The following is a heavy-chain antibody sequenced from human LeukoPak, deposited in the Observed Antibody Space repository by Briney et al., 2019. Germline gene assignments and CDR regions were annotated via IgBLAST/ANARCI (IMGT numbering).Heavy chain of an antibody. CDR2: IKQDGSEK. V-gene: IGHV3-7*03. D-gene: IGHD6-13*01. CDR1: GFTFSSYW. Sequence: PGGSLRLSCAASGFTFSSYWMSWVRQAPGKGLEWVANIKQDGSEKYYVDSVKGRFTISRDNAKNSLYPQMNSLRAEDTAVYYCAREGEQQLGWFDPWGQGTLVTVSS. CDR3: AREGEQQLGWFDP. J-gene: IGHJ5*02.